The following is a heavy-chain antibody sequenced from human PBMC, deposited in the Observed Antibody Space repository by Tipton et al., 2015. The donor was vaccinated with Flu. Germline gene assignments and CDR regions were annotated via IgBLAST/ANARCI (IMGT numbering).Heavy chain of an antibody. Sequence: PSLTCTVSGGSISSSSYYWGWIRQPPGKGLEWIGSIYYSGSTYYNPSLKSRVTISVDTSKNQFSLKLSSVTAADTAVYYCARDNPRLTYYYGSGPPVWGQGTLVTVSS. J-gene: IGHJ4*02. D-gene: IGHD3-10*01. CDR1: GGSISSSSYY. CDR2: IYYSGST. CDR3: ARDNPRLTYYYGSGPPV. V-gene: IGHV4-39*07.